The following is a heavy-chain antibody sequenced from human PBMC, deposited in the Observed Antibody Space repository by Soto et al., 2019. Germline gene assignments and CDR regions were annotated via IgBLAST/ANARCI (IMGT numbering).Heavy chain of an antibody. CDR2: INHSGST. Sequence: SETLSLTCAVYGGSFSGYYWSWIRQPPGKGLEWIGEINHSGSTNYNPSLKSRATISVDTSKNQFSLKLSSVTAADTAVYYCARGLPWGLNPTSSFDPWGQGTLVTVSS. D-gene: IGHD7-27*01. V-gene: IGHV4-34*01. CDR3: ARGLPWGLNPTSSFDP. J-gene: IGHJ5*02. CDR1: GGSFSGYY.